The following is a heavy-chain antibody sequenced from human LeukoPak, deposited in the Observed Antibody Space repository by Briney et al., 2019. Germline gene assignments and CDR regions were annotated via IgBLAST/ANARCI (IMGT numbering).Heavy chain of an antibody. CDR2: IYYSGST. CDR3: ARDVRVIAAAGFDY. CDR1: GVSISSSSYY. J-gene: IGHJ4*02. V-gene: IGHV4-39*07. D-gene: IGHD6-13*01. Sequence: SETLSLTCTVSGVSISSSSYYWGWIRQPPGKGLEWIGSIYYSGSTYYNPSLKSRVTISVDTSKNQFSLKLSSVTAADTAVYYCARDVRVIAAAGFDYWGQRTLVTVSS.